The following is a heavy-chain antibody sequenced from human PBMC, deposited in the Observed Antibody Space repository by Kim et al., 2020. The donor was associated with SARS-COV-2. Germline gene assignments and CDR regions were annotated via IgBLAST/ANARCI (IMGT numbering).Heavy chain of an antibody. V-gene: IGHV1-69*13. CDR3: ARVGITMIVVERDAFDI. CDR2: IIPIFGTA. Sequence: SVKVSCKASGGTFSSYAISWVRQAPGQGLEWMGGIIPIFGTANYAQKFQGRVTITADESTSTAYMELSSLRSEDTAVYYCARVGITMIVVERDAFDIWGQGTMVTVSS. J-gene: IGHJ3*02. D-gene: IGHD3-22*01. CDR1: GGTFSSYA.